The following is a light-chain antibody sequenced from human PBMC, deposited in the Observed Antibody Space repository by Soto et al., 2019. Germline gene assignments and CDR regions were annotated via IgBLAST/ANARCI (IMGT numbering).Light chain of an antibody. V-gene: IGKV3-20*01. CDR1: RFVSNYY. Sequence: DIVLTRSPGTLSLSPGDRATLSCRTSRFVSNYYVAWYQQRPGQAPRLLIYAASSRATDIPDRFSGSGSGTDFTLTISRLEPEDFAIYYCQHYADSPPVFTFGPGTKVEI. CDR3: QHYADSPPVFT. J-gene: IGKJ3*01. CDR2: AAS.